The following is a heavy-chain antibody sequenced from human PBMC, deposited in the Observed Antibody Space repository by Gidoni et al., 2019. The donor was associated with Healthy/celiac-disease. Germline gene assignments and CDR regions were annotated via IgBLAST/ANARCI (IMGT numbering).Heavy chain of an antibody. CDR1: GGSFSGYY. D-gene: IGHD6-19*01. Sequence: QVQLQQWGAGLLKPSETLSLTSAVYGGSFSGYYWSWIRQPPGKGLEWIGEINHSGSTNYNPSLKSRVTISVDTSKNQFSLKLSSVTAADTAVYYCARARSGWVYMDVWGKGTTVTVSS. J-gene: IGHJ6*03. CDR3: ARARSGWVYMDV. V-gene: IGHV4-34*01. CDR2: INHSGST.